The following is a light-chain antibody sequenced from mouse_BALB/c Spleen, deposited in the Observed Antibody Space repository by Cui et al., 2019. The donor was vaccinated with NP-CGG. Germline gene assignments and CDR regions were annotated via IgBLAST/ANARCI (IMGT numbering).Light chain of an antibody. J-gene: IGLJ1*01. Sequence: QAIVTQESALTTSPGETVTPTCRSSIGAVTTSNYANWVQEKPDHLFTGLIGGTNNRAPGVPARFSGSLIGDKAALTITGAQTEDEAIYFCALWYSIHWVFGGGTKLTVL. CDR2: GTN. V-gene: IGLV1*01. CDR3: ALWYSIHWV. CDR1: IGAVTTSNY.